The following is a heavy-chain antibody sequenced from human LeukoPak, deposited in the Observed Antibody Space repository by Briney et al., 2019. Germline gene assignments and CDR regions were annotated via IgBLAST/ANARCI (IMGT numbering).Heavy chain of an antibody. Sequence: SETLSLTCTVSGGAVSSGSYYWSWIRQPPGKGLEWIGYIYYSGSTNYNPSLKSRVTISVDTSKNQFSLKLSSVTAADTAVYYCARHGSSGYLYYFDYWGQGTLVTVSS. J-gene: IGHJ4*02. CDR2: IYYSGST. D-gene: IGHD3-22*01. CDR1: GGAVSSGSYY. V-gene: IGHV4-61*01. CDR3: ARHGSSGYLYYFDY.